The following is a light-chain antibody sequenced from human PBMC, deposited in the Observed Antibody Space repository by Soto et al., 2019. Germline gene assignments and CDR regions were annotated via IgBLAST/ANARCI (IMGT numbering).Light chain of an antibody. V-gene: IGKV3-20*01. Sequence: EIVLTQSPGTLSLSPGERATLACRALQRVSSSYLAWYQQKPGQAPRLLIYVASSRSTGIPDRFSGSGSGTDFTLTISRLEPEDFAVYYCQQYGSSPFTFGPGTKVDIK. CDR2: VAS. J-gene: IGKJ3*01. CDR3: QQYGSSPFT. CDR1: QRVSSSY.